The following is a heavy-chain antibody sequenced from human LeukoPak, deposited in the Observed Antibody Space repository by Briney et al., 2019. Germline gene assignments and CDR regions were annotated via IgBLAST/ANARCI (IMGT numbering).Heavy chain of an antibody. Sequence: GGSLRLSCAASGFTFSSYWTHWVRQAPGKGLVWVSRINSDGSSTSYADSVRGRFTISRDNAKNSLYLQMNSLRAEDTAVYYCARVRSPYYDFWSGYYRDYYYMDVWGKGTTVTVSS. CDR1: GFTFSSYW. CDR2: INSDGSST. V-gene: IGHV3-74*01. J-gene: IGHJ6*03. CDR3: ARVRSPYYDFWSGYYRDYYYMDV. D-gene: IGHD3-3*01.